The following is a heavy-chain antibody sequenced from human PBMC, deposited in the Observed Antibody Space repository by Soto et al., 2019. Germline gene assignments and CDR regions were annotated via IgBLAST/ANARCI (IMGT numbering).Heavy chain of an antibody. D-gene: IGHD6-13*01. CDR3: ARARQLVGGRLDAFDI. V-gene: IGHV3-7*01. CDR1: GFTFSSNW. CDR2: IKQDGSEK. J-gene: IGHJ3*02. Sequence: EVQLVESGGGLVQPGGSLRLSCAASGFTFSSNWMSWVRQAPGKGLEWVANIKQDGSEKYYVDSVKGRFTISRDNAKNSLYLQMNSLRAEDTAVYYCARARQLVGGRLDAFDIWGQGTMVTVSS.